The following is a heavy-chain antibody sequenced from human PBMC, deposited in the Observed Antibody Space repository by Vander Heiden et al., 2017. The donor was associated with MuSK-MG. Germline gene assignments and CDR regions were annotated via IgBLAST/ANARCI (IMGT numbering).Heavy chain of an antibody. CDR3: ARGLGDILTGYYWRYGMDV. J-gene: IGHJ6*02. D-gene: IGHD3-9*01. CDR2: IWYDGSNK. Sequence: QVQLVESGGGVAQPGRSMRLSCAASGFTFSSYGMHWVRQAPGKGLEWVAVIWYDGSNKYYADSVKGRFTISRDNSKNTLYLQMNSLRAEDTAVYYCARGLGDILTGYYWRYGMDVWGQGTTVTVSS. CDR1: GFTFSSYG. V-gene: IGHV3-33*01.